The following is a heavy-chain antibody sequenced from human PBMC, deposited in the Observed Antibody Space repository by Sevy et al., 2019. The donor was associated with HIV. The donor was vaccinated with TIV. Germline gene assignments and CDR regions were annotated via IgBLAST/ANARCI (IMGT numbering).Heavy chain of an antibody. CDR3: ARDHNDFRSDYNWFDP. J-gene: IGHJ5*02. V-gene: IGHV7-4-1*02. D-gene: IGHD3-3*01. CDR2: INTNTGNP. CDR1: GYTFTNYA. Sequence: ASVKVSCKASGYTFTNYAMNWVRQAPEQGLEWVGWINTNTGNPTYAQGFTGRFVFSLDTSVSTAYLQISSLKAEDTAVYYCARDHNDFRSDYNWFDPWGQGTLVTVSS.